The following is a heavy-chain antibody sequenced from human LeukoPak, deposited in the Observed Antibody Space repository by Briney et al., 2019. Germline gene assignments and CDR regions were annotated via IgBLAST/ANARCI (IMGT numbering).Heavy chain of an antibody. V-gene: IGHV3-9*01. D-gene: IGHD3-10*01. J-gene: IGHJ4*02. CDR2: ISWNSGSI. CDR1: GFTFDDYA. CDR3: AKSNYGSGSYYFDY. Sequence: GGSLRLSCAASGFTFDDYAMHWVRQAPGKGLEWVSGISWNSGSIGYADSVKGRFTISRDNAKNSLYLQMNSLRAEDTALYYCAKSNYGSGSYYFDYWGQGTLVTVPS.